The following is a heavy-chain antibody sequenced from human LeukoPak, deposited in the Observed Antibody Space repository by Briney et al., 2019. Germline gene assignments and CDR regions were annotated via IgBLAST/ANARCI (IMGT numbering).Heavy chain of an antibody. Sequence: GASVKVSCKASGYTFTGYYMHWVRQAPGQGLEWMGWINPNSGGTNYAQKFQGRVTMTRDTSISTAYMELSRLRSDDTAVYYCARVMVRGVIPNWFDPWGQGTLVTVSS. J-gene: IGHJ5*02. V-gene: IGHV1-2*02. CDR3: ARVMVRGVIPNWFDP. D-gene: IGHD3-10*01. CDR2: INPNSGGT. CDR1: GYTFTGYY.